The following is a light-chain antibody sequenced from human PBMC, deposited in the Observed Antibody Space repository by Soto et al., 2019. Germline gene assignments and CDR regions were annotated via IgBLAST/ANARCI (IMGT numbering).Light chain of an antibody. J-gene: IGLJ1*01. CDR3: SLYTSENTYV. CDR2: AVS. V-gene: IGLV2-14*03. CDR1: SSDIGSYNH. Sequence: GSPGQSITLSCRGTSSDIGSYNHVAWYQQFPGKSPKLMIYAVSDRPPGVSNRFSGSKSGNTASLTISGLQAADEADYYCSLYTSENTYVFGTGTKVTVL.